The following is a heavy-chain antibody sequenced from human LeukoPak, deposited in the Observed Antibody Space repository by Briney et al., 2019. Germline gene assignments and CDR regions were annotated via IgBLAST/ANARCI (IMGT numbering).Heavy chain of an antibody. CDR1: GGSISSGGYY. Sequence: SETLSLTCTASGGSISSGGYYWSWIRQPPGKGLEWIGYIYHSGSTYYNPSLKSRVTISVDRSKNRFSLKLSSVTAADTAVYYCARAGYDSSGLYYFDYWGQGTLVTVSS. D-gene: IGHD3-22*01. V-gene: IGHV4-30-2*01. J-gene: IGHJ4*02. CDR3: ARAGYDSSGLYYFDY. CDR2: IYHSGST.